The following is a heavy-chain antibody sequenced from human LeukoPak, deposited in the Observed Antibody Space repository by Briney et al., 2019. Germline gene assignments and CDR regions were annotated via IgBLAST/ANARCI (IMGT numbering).Heavy chain of an antibody. CDR1: GFTFSSYA. CDR3: AKGRYSSGWYYFDY. CDR2: ISGSGGST. D-gene: IGHD6-19*01. V-gene: IGHV3-23*01. J-gene: IGHJ4*02. Sequence: GGSLRLSCAASGFTFSSYAMSWVRQAPGKGLEWVSAISGSGGSTYYADSAKGRFTISRDNSKNTLYLQMNSLRAEDTAVYYCAKGRYSSGWYYFDYWGQGTLVTVSS.